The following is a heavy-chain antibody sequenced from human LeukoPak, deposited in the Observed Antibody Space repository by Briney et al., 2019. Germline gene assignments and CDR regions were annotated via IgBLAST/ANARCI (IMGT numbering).Heavy chain of an antibody. CDR1: GFTFDDYA. Sequence: GGSLRLSCAASGFTFDDYAMHWVRRAPGKGLEWVSGIRWNGGTIGYADSVKGRFTISRDNAKNSLYLRMDSPRAEDTAFYYCARDRYTSSSPYYFDYWGQGTLVTVSS. V-gene: IGHV3-9*01. CDR3: ARDRYTSSSPYYFDY. J-gene: IGHJ4*02. D-gene: IGHD6-6*01. CDR2: IRWNGGTI.